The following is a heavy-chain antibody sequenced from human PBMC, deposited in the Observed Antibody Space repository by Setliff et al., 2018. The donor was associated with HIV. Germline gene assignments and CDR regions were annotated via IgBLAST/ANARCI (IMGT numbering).Heavy chain of an antibody. J-gene: IGHJ3*02. V-gene: IGHV4-59*01. CDR2: IFYSGST. CDR3: ASGREQGLRHAFDI. Sequence: PSETLSLTCTVSGGSMSSYYWSWIRQPPGEGLEWIGYIFYSGSTNYNPSLKSRVTISLDTSKNQFSLKLTSVTAADTAVYYCASGREQGLRHAFDIWGQGAMVTVSS. D-gene: IGHD4-17*01. CDR1: GGSMSSYY.